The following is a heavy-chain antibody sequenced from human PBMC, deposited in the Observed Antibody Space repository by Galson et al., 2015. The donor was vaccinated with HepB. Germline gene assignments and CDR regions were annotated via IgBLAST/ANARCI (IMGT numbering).Heavy chain of an antibody. J-gene: IGHJ5*02. CDR1: GGSFSNHA. Sequence: SVKVSCKASGGSFSNHAISWVRQAPGQGLEWMGRIIPLFGEDTYAQKFQGRVTITADKSATTAYMELSSLRSEDTAVYYCAKHLIAVAMQVGFDPWGQGTLVTVSS. CDR2: IIPLFGED. D-gene: IGHD6-19*01. V-gene: IGHV1-69*04. CDR3: AKHLIAVAMQVGFDP.